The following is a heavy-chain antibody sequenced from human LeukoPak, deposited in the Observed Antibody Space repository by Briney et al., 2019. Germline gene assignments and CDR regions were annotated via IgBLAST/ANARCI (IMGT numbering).Heavy chain of an antibody. Sequence: ASVKVSCKASGYTFTSYYMHWVRQAPGQGLEWMGIISPSGGSTSYAQKFQGRVTMTRDTSTSTVYMDPSSLTSEDTAVYYCARRGRAGVVWGYSDYWGQGTLVTVSS. CDR1: GYTFTSYY. D-gene: IGHD6-13*01. J-gene: IGHJ4*02. CDR2: ISPSGGST. CDR3: ARRGRAGVVWGYSDY. V-gene: IGHV1-46*01.